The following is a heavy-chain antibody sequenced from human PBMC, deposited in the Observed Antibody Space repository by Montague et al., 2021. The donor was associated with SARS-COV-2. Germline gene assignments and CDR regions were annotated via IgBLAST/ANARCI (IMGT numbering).Heavy chain of an antibody. CDR2: IHYSGTT. V-gene: IGHV4-61*01. Sequence: SETLSLTCTVFGGSVSSATGYWSWIRQPPGQGLEWIGYIHYSGTTSYKSSLKSRVSLSLDTSKNQFSLNLTSVTAADTAVYPCVREFWYCSRGACLGHFDSWGQGTLVTVSS. CDR3: VREFWYCSRGACLGHFDS. J-gene: IGHJ4*02. CDR1: GGSVSSATGY. D-gene: IGHD2-2*01.